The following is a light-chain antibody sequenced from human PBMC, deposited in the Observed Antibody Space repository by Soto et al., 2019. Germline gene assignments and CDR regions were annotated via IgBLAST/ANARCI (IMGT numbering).Light chain of an antibody. V-gene: IGKV3-20*01. J-gene: IGKJ3*01. CDR3: QQYGSSPC. CDR1: QSVSSSY. CDR2: GAS. Sequence: EIVLTQSPGTLSLSPGERATLSCRASQSVSSSYLACYQQKPGQAPRLLIYGASSRATGIPDRFSGSGSGTDFTLTISRLEPEDFAVYYCQQYGSSPCFGPGTKVDIK.